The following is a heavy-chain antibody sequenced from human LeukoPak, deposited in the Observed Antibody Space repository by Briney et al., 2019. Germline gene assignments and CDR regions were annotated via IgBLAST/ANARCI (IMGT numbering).Heavy chain of an antibody. J-gene: IGHJ3*02. Sequence: ASVKVSCKASGYTFTGYYMHWVRQAPGQGLEWMGWINPNSGGTNYAQKFQGWVTMTRDTSISTAYMELSRLRSDDTAVYYCARETTVTTGSDAFDIWGKGQWSPSLQ. CDR1: GYTFTGYY. D-gene: IGHD4-11*01. V-gene: IGHV1-2*04. CDR3: ARETTVTTGSDAFDI. CDR2: INPNSGGT.